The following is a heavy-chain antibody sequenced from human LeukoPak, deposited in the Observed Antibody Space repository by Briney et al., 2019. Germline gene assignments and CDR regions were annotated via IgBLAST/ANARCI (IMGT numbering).Heavy chain of an antibody. CDR3: VREGVGPLSKDFDY. V-gene: IGHV1-2*02. CDR1: GFTFTDHY. D-gene: IGHD2-8*01. J-gene: IGHJ4*02. CDR2: IGPHSTFT. Sequence: ASMKVSCKSSGFTFTDHYIHWVRQGPGQGLEWMGYIGPHSTFTSSPQEFQGRVTMTRDASMSTAYMELTRLTSDGTAVYYCVREGVGPLSKDFDYWGQGTLVTVSS.